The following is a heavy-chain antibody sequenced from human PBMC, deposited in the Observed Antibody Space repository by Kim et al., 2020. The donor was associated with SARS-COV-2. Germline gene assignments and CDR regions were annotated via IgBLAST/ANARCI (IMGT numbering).Heavy chain of an antibody. CDR1: GFTVSTND. V-gene: IGHV3-66*01. J-gene: IGHJ3*02. CDR3: AKLGGYGFAI. D-gene: IGHD3-16*01. Sequence: GGSLRLSCAASGFTVSTNDMTWVRLAPGKGLEWVSVIFSGGSTYYADSVKGRFSISRDKSKNTLNLLMNGLRAEDSAVYYCAKLGGYGFAIWGQGARVTVYS. CDR2: IFSGGST.